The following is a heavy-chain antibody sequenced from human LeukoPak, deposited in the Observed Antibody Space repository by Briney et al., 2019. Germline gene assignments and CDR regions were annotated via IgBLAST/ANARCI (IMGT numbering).Heavy chain of an antibody. J-gene: IGHJ4*02. V-gene: IGHV4-34*01. CDR3: ARGAKPGVPLDFDY. D-gene: IGHD7-27*01. CDR2: INHSGST. Sequence: SETLSLACAVYGGSFSGYYWSWIRQPPGKGLEWIGEINHSGSTNYNPSLKGRVTISVDTSKNQFSLKLSSVTAADTAVYYCARGAKPGVPLDFDYWGQGTLVTVSS. CDR1: GGSFSGYY.